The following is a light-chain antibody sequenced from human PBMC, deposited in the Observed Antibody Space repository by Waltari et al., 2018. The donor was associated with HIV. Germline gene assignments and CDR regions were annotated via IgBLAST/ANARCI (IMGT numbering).Light chain of an antibody. V-gene: IGLV2-14*01. Sequence: QSALTQPASVSGSPGQSITISCTGTSSDIGGYNYVSWYQQYPGKAPKLLIYDVTNLPSGVSNRFSGSKSGNTASLTISGLQAEDEADYYCSSYTSSSSLLFGGGTKLTVL. J-gene: IGLJ3*02. CDR2: DVT. CDR1: SSDIGGYNY. CDR3: SSYTSSSSLL.